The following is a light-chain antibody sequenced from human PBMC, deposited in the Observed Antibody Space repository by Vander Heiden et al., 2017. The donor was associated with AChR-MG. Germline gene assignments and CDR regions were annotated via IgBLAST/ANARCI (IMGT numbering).Light chain of an antibody. J-gene: IGKJ1*01. V-gene: IGKV3-15*01. CDR1: QSVSTR. CDR2: DAS. CDR3: QQYSNWPPDPWT. Sequence: EIVMTQSPATLSVSPGERATLSCRASQSVSTRLAWYQQKPGRAPRLLIYDASTRATGIPARFSGGGSGTEFTLTISSLQSEDFAVYYCQQYSNWPPDPWTFGQGTKVEIK.